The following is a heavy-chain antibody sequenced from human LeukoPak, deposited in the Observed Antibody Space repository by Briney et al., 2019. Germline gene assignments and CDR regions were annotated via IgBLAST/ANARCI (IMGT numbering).Heavy chain of an antibody. D-gene: IGHD5-18*01. CDR3: ARARDVDTAMAFDY. V-gene: IGHV4-30-2*01. Sequence: SETLSLTCAVSGGSISSGSYSWSWIRQPPGKGLEWIGYIYHSGSTYYNPSLKSRVTISVDRSKNQFSLKLSSVTAADTAVYYCARARDVDTAMAFDYWGQGTLVTVSS. CDR1: GGSISSGSYS. CDR2: IYHSGST. J-gene: IGHJ4*02.